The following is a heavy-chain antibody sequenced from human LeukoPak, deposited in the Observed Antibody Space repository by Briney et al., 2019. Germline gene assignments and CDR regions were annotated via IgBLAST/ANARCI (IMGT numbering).Heavy chain of an antibody. V-gene: IGHV3-48*03. CDR2: ISSTGTTI. CDR3: ARDLQYYDILTGYPFYYYYYGMDV. D-gene: IGHD3-9*01. CDR1: GFTFSSYE. J-gene: IGHJ6*02. Sequence: GESLRLSCAASGFTFSSYEMNWVRQAPGKGLEWVSYISSTGTTIYYADSVKGRFTISRDNAKNSLYLQMNSLRAEDTAVYYCARDLQYYDILTGYPFYYYYYGMDVWGQGTTVTVSS.